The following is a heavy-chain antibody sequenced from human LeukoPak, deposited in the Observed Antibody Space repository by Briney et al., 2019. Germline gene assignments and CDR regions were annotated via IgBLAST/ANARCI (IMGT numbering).Heavy chain of an antibody. CDR3: AREGIAAAGVIDY. D-gene: IGHD6-13*01. CDR1: GFTVSSNY. V-gene: IGHV3-66*02. CDR2: IYSGGIT. J-gene: IGHJ4*02. Sequence: GGSLRLSCEASGFTVSSNYMSWVRQAPGKGLECVSVIYSGGITYYADSVKGRFTISRDNSKNTLYLQMNSLRAEDTAVYYCAREGIAAAGVIDYWGQGTLVTVSS.